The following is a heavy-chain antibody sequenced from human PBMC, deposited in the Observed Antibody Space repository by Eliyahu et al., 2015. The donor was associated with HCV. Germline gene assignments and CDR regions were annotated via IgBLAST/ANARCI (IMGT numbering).Heavy chain of an antibody. CDR3: AKVRAMGPYYYGLDV. CDR1: GFTFGNYG. J-gene: IGHJ6*02. V-gene: IGHV3-30*18. CDR2: ISYDGRNK. D-gene: IGHD3-16*01. Sequence: QVQLVESGGGVVQPGXSLXXXCXXXGFTFGNYGMHWVRQAPGKGLEWVTLISYDGRNKNYADSVKGRFTISRDNSKNTLYVDMNSLRADDTAVYYCAKVRAMGPYYYGLDVWGQGTTVTVSS.